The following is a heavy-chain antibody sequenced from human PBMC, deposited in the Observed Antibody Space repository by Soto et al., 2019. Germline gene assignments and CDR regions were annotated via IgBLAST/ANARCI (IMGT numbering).Heavy chain of an antibody. Sequence: QVQLQESGPGLVKPSQTLSLTCTVSGGSISSGGYYWTWIRQHPGKGLEWIGYIDYGGTTYYNPSLKSRVTILVDTSKNQLSLNLSSVTAADTAVYYCATDWTWGDLWFGERGPRGFDSWGQGTLVTVSS. J-gene: IGHJ5*01. CDR1: GGSISSGGYY. CDR2: IDYGGTT. CDR3: ATDWTWGDLWFGERGPRGFDS. D-gene: IGHD3-10*01. V-gene: IGHV4-31*03.